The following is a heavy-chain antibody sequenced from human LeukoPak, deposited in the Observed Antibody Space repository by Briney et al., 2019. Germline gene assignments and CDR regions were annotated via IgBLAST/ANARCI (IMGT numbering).Heavy chain of an antibody. CDR3: ARARNIVVVPAAIRAFDI. D-gene: IGHD2-2*01. CDR1: GYTFTGYY. Sequence: GASVKVSCKASGYTFTGYYMHWVRQAPGQGLEWIGWINPNSGGTNYAQKFQGRVTMTRDTSISTAYMELSRLRSDDTAVYYCARARNIVVVPAAIRAFDIWGQGTMVTVSS. J-gene: IGHJ3*02. CDR2: INPNSGGT. V-gene: IGHV1-2*02.